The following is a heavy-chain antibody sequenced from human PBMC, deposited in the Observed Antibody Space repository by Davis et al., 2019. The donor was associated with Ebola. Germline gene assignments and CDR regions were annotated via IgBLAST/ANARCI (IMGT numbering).Heavy chain of an antibody. J-gene: IGHJ4*02. V-gene: IGHV3-23*01. CDR3: ARGEQQLADY. CDR2: ISGSGGST. Sequence: GESLKISCAASGFTFSSYSMNWVRQAPGKGLEWVSGISGSGGSTYYADSVKGRFTISRDNSKNTLYLQMNSLRAEDTAVYYCARGEQQLADYWGQGTLVTVSS. D-gene: IGHD6-13*01. CDR1: GFTFSSYS.